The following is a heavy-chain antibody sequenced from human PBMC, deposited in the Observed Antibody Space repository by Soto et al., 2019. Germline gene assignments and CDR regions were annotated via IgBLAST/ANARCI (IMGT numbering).Heavy chain of an antibody. CDR3: ATSFRYFDN. CDR2: ISGTASRT. V-gene: IGHV3-23*01. CDR1: GFTPTTTP. Sequence: GGSLRLSCAGSGFTPTTTPLSWVRQPPGKGLEWVTTISGTASRTYYVDSVKGRFFISRDNSKNTVTLQMNNLTVDDTAVYYCATSFRYFDNWGQGTRVTVS. D-gene: IGHD3-9*01. J-gene: IGHJ4*02.